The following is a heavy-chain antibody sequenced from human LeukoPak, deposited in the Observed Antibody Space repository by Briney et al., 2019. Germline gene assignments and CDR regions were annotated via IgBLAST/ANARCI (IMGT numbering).Heavy chain of an antibody. CDR3: ATAGGSYYSGWEFDS. CDR1: GDSISTYY. CDR2: ILYTGNT. D-gene: IGHD2-15*01. V-gene: IGHV4-59*01. J-gene: IGHJ4*02. Sequence: SETLSLTCTVSGDSISTYYWSWIRQSPEKGLEWIGYILYTGNTNYNPSLKSRVTISIDTSKKQFSLNLSSVTAADTAVYYCATAGGSYYSGWEFDSWGQGTLVTVSS.